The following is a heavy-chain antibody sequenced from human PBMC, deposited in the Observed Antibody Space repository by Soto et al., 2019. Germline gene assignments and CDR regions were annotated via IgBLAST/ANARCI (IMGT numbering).Heavy chain of an antibody. D-gene: IGHD1-1*01. J-gene: IGHJ4*02. CDR3: AKAGDWNNVYDF. V-gene: IGHV3-74*01. CDR2: VNSDGSST. Sequence: PGGSLRLSCAASGFTFTHYRIHWVRQAPGKGLVWVSRVNSDGSSTNYADAVKGRFTISRDNSKNMPYLQMNNLTVEDTGVYYCAKAGDWNNVYDFWGQGTLVTVSS. CDR1: GFTFTHYR.